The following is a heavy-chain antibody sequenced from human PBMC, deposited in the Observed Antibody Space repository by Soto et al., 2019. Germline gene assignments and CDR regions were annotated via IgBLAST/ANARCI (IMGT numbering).Heavy chain of an antibody. CDR1: GFNFSGSA. J-gene: IGHJ4*02. Sequence: EVQLVESGGDLVQRGGSLKLSCTGLGFNFSGSALHWVRQPSGKGLEWVGRIRGRAKKYATSYATSVRGRFYLSRDDSKNTAFLQMDSLRDEDTGVYFCWGRGGDSPQDIWGQGTLVTVSS. D-gene: IGHD4-17*01. CDR3: WGRGGDSPQDI. V-gene: IGHV3-73*01. CDR2: IRGRAKKYAT.